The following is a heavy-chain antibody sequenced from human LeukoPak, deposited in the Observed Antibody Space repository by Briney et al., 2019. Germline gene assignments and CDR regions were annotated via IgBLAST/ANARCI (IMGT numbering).Heavy chain of an antibody. V-gene: IGHV1-69*04. J-gene: IGHJ4*02. D-gene: IGHD2-2*01. CDR1: GGTFSSYA. Sequence: ASVKVSCKASGGTFSSYAISWVRQAPGQGLEWMGRIIPILGIANYAQKFQGRVTITADKSTSTAYMELSSLRSEDTAVYYCASGHIPPIVVVPAAIFGFDYWGQGTPVTVSS. CDR3: ASGHIPPIVVVPAAIFGFDY. CDR2: IIPILGIA.